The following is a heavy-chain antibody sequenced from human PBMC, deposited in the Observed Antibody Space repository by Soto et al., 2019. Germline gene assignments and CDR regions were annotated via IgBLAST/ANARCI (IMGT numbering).Heavy chain of an antibody. V-gene: IGHV4-59*01. D-gene: IGHD4-17*01. CDR2: IYYSGST. Sequence: QVQLQESGPGLVKPSETLSLTCTVSGGSISSYYWSWIRQPPGKGLEWIGYIYYSGSTNYNPSLKSRVNISVDTSKNQFSLKLSSVTAADTAVYYCARLTEDNTVTTSVDDAFDIWGQGTMVTVSS. CDR1: GGSISSYY. J-gene: IGHJ3*02. CDR3: ARLTEDNTVTTSVDDAFDI.